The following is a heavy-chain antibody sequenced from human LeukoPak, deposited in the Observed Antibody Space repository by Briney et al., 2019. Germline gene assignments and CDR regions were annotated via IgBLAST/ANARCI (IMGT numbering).Heavy chain of an antibody. CDR3: ANSKWTTVEFDY. CDR1: GFTFSSYS. V-gene: IGHV3-21*04. Sequence: GGSLRLSCAASGFTFSSYSMNWVRQAPGKGLEWVSSISSSSSYIYYADSVKGRFTISRDNSKNTLYLQMNSLRAEDTAVYYCANSKWTTVEFDYWGQGTLVTVSS. CDR2: ISSSSSYI. J-gene: IGHJ4*02. D-gene: IGHD4-23*01.